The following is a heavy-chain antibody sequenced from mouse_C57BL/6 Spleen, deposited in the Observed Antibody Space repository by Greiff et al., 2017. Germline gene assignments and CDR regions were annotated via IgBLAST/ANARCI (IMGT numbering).Heavy chain of an antibody. CDR2: IDPENGDT. D-gene: IGHD1-1*02. Sequence: EVQLQQSGAELVRPGASVKLSCTASGFNIKDDYMHWVKQRPEQGLEWIGWIDPENGDTEYASKFQGKATITADTSSNTAYLQLSSLTSEDTAVYYCTSTTPHYGGYEGLFAYWGQGTLVTVSA. CDR3: TSTTPHYGGYEGLFAY. J-gene: IGHJ3*01. CDR1: GFNIKDDY. V-gene: IGHV14-4*01.